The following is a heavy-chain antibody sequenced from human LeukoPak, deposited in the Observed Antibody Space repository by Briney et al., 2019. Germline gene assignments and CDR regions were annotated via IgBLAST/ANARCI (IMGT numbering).Heavy chain of an antibody. D-gene: IGHD3-10*01. CDR1: GFTFSSYA. J-gene: IGHJ5*02. CDR3: ARVSGSITGYYYGSGSYSNWFDP. CDR2: IYYSGST. V-gene: IGHV4-59*01. Sequence: GSLRLSCAASGFTFSSYAMSWIRQPPGKGLEWIGYIYYSGSTNYNPSLKSRVTISVDTSKNQFSLKLSSVTAADTAVYYCARVSGSITGYYYGSGSYSNWFDPWGQGTLVTVSS.